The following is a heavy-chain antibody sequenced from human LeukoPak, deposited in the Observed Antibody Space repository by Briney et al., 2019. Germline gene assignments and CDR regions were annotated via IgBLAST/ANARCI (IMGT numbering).Heavy chain of an antibody. D-gene: IGHD6-13*01. CDR1: GYTFTNYY. Sequence: ASVKVSFKASGYTFTNYYMHWVRQAPGQGLEWMGVIDPRGGSTTYAQKVQGRFTMTRDTSTSTVYMELRSLNSEDTAVYYCARSHSSWYCFDPWGQGTLVTVSS. CDR2: IDPRGGST. J-gene: IGHJ5*02. CDR3: ARSHSSWYCFDP. V-gene: IGHV1-46*01.